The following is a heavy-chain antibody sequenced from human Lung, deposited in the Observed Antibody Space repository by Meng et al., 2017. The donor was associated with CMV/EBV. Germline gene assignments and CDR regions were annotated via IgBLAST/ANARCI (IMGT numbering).Heavy chain of an antibody. CDR2: INPHSGDT. J-gene: IGHJ6*02. CDR3: ARLFHTTLGTNYYYGMDV. D-gene: IGHD3-10*01. CDR1: GYTFTGYN. V-gene: IGHV1-2*02. Sequence: SXXVSXXASGYTFTGYNIHWVRQAPGQGLEWMGWINPHSGDTKYSEKFEGRVTLTRDTSISTDYMELSRLRTDDTAVFFCARLFHTTLGTNYYYGMDVWGQGXTVTVSS.